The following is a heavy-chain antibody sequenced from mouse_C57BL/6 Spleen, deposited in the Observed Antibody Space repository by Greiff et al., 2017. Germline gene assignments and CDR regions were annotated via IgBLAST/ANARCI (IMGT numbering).Heavy chain of an antibody. V-gene: IGHV5-17*01. J-gene: IGHJ4*01. Sequence: ELTLVESGGGLVKPGGSLQLSCAASGFTFSDYGMHWVRQAPEKGLEWVAYISSGSSTIYYADTVKGRFTISRDNAKNTLFLQMTSLRSEDTAMYYCALGRDYYAMDYWGQGTSVTVSS. CDR3: ALGRDYYAMDY. D-gene: IGHD4-1*01. CDR2: ISSGSSTI. CDR1: GFTFSDYG.